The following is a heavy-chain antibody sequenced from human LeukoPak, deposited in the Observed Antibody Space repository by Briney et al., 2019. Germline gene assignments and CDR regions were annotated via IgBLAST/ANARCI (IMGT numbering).Heavy chain of an antibody. CDR2: IYYSGST. CDR3: AREPGSGPLWYFDL. J-gene: IGHJ2*01. D-gene: IGHD3-10*01. Sequence: SETLSLTCTVSGGSISSYYWSWIRQPPGKGLEWIGYIYYSGSTNYNPSLKSRVTISVDTSKNQFSLKLSSVTAADTAVYYCAREPGSGPLWYFDLWGRGTPVTVSS. CDR1: GGSISSYY. V-gene: IGHV4-59*01.